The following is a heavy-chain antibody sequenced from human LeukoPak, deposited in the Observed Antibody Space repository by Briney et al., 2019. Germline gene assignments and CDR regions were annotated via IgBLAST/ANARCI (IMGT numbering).Heavy chain of an antibody. J-gene: IGHJ4*02. CDR3: ARDLFGQRVMERKVY. Sequence: PGGSLRLSCAASGFTFSSYGMRWVRQAPGKGLEWVANIKYDGSEKYYVDSVKGRFTISRDNAKNSLYLQMNSLTVEDTAVYYCARDLFGQRVMERKVYWGQGTLVTVAS. CDR1: GFTFSSYG. CDR2: IKYDGSEK. D-gene: IGHD1-1*01. V-gene: IGHV3-7*01.